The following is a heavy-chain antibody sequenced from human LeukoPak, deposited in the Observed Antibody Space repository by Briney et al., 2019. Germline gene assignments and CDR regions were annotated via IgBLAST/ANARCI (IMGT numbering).Heavy chain of an antibody. D-gene: IGHD3-22*01. CDR2: IWYDVSNK. J-gene: IGHJ6*02. CDR1: GFTFSNHG. Sequence: GGSLRLSCAASGFTFSNHGMHWVRQAPGKGLEWVAIIWYDVSNKYYADFVKGRFTISRDNSKSMLFLQMSYLRAEDTAVYYCARDRGDSSAYYLYYGMDVWGQGTTVTVSS. V-gene: IGHV3-33*01. CDR3: ARDRGDSSAYYLYYGMDV.